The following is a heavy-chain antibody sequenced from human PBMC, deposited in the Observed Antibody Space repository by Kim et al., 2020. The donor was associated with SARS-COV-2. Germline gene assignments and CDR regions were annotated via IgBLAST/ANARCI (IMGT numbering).Heavy chain of an antibody. J-gene: IGHJ4*02. CDR1: GYTLTAFP. CDR2: INTNTGNP. D-gene: IGHD2-21*01. V-gene: IGHV7-4-1*02. CDR3: ARSNWHIEH. Sequence: ASVKVSCKASGYTLTAFPMNRVRQAPGQGLEWMGWINTNTGNPTYAQGFTGRFVFSLDTSVSTAYLQISSLRAEDTAVYYCARSNWHIEHWGQGTLVTVSS.